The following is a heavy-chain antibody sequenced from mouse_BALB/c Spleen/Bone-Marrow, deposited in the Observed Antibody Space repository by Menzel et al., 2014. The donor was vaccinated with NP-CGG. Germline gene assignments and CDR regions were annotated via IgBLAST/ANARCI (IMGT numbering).Heavy chain of an antibody. CDR1: GYTFTSYW. CDR3: ARALGDGYYYAMDY. Sequence: VQLQQSGAELVKPGAPVKLSCKASGYTFTSYWMNWVKQRPGRGLEWIGRIDPSDSETHYNQKFKDKAKLTVDESSSTAYIQPSSLQSEDSAVYYCARALGDGYYYAMDYWGQGTSVTVSS. CDR2: IDPSDSET. V-gene: IGHV1-69*02. D-gene: IGHD2-3*01. J-gene: IGHJ4*01.